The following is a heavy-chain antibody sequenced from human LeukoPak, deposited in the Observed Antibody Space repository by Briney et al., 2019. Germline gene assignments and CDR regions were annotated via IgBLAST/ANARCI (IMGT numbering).Heavy chain of an antibody. Sequence: GGSLRLSCAASGFTFSSYAMTWVCQAPGKGLEWVSSISGGGGSTYYADSVKGRFTISRDNSKNTLYLQMNSLRAEDTAVYYCAKVWGYCPSTNCRGVFDIWGQGTMVTVSS. J-gene: IGHJ3*02. D-gene: IGHD2-2*01. V-gene: IGHV3-23*01. CDR1: GFTFSSYA. CDR2: ISGGGGST. CDR3: AKVWGYCPSTNCRGVFDI.